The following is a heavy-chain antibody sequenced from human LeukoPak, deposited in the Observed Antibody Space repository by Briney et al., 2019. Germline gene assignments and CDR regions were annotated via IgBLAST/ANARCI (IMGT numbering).Heavy chain of an antibody. Sequence: GGSLCLSCAASVFPVSSNFMIGLRQAPGKGLEWVSIIYSGGSTSYADSVKGRFTISRDNSKNTLYLQMNSLRAEDTAVYYCARGGAYSSGWPGTFDIWGQGTMVTVSS. CDR3: ARGGAYSSGWPGTFDI. CDR1: VFPVSSNF. D-gene: IGHD6-19*01. V-gene: IGHV3-53*01. CDR2: IYSGGST. J-gene: IGHJ3*02.